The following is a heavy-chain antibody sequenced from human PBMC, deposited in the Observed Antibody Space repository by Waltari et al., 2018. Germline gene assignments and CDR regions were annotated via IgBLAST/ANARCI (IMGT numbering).Heavy chain of an antibody. CDR3: ARDHWFSLDL. Sequence: EEQVVESGGGLVQPGGSLRLSCVASGVTFRDHWMAWVHQAPGKEVGRVAKIKKNGTEELYVDSVKGRFTISKDNTKNSVFLQMNRLRAEDTAVYYCARDHWFSLDLWGQGTLVTVSS. V-gene: IGHV3-7*01. D-gene: IGHD3-9*01. CDR1: GVTFRDHW. J-gene: IGHJ4*02. CDR2: IKKNGTEE.